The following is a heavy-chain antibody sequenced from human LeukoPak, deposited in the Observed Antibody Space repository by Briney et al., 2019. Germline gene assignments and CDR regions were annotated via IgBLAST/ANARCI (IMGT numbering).Heavy chain of an antibody. Sequence: GESLRISCKDSGHSFTSYWISWVRRMPGKGLEWMGRIDPSDSYTNYSPSFQGHVTISVDKSTSTAYLQWTSLKSSDSAMYYCARRGYYYYGMDVWGQGTTVTVSS. CDR1: GHSFTSYW. CDR3: ARRGYYYYGMDV. V-gene: IGHV5-10-1*01. CDR2: IDPSDSYT. D-gene: IGHD3-10*01. J-gene: IGHJ6*02.